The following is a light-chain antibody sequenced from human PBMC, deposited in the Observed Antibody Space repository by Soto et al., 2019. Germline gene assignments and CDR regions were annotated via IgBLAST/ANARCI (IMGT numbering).Light chain of an antibody. CDR3: QHYNSYPGT. CDR2: DAS. V-gene: IGKV1-5*01. Sequence: DIQMTQSPSTLSASVGDRVTITCRARQSISTWLAWYQQKAGKAPKLLIYDASILESGVPSRFSGSGSGTEFTLTISSLQPDDFATYYCQHYNSYPGTFGQGTNVDIK. J-gene: IGKJ1*01. CDR1: QSISTW.